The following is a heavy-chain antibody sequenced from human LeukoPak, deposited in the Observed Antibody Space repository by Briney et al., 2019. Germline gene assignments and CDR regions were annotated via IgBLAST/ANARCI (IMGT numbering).Heavy chain of an antibody. CDR2: ISSSSSYI. Sequence: GGSLRLSCAASGFTFSSYTMKWVRQAPGKGLEWVSSISSSSSYIYYADSVKGRFTISRDNAKNSLFLQMNSLRAEDTAVYYCARGPLDYGDYWSASAFDIWGQGTMVTVSS. D-gene: IGHD4-17*01. CDR1: GFTFSSYT. J-gene: IGHJ3*02. CDR3: ARGPLDYGDYWSASAFDI. V-gene: IGHV3-21*01.